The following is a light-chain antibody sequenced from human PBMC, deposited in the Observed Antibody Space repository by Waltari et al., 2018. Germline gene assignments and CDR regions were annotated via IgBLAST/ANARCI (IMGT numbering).Light chain of an antibody. Sequence: DFQMTQSPSSLSASVGDRVTITCQASQDISNNLNWYQQKPGQAPKLLIFDASNLEVGVPSRFSGSGSGTYVSLTISSLQPEDTATYYCEEYDYLPVTFGGGTKVEIK. CDR2: DAS. J-gene: IGKJ4*01. V-gene: IGKV1-33*01. CDR3: EEYDYLPVT. CDR1: QDISNN.